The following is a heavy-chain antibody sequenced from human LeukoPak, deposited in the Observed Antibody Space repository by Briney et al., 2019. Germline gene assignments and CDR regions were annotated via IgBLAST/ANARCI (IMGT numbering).Heavy chain of an antibody. J-gene: IGHJ4*02. CDR2: IYYSGST. Sequence: PSETLSLTCTVSGGSISSYYWSWIRQPPGKGLEWIGYIYYSGSTNYNPSLKSRVTISVDTSKNQFSLKLSSVAAVDTAAYYCARVAPIYYYDSSGYYYEGGVFDYWGQGTLVTVSS. CDR3: ARVAPIYYYDSSGYYYEGGVFDY. CDR1: GGSISSYY. V-gene: IGHV4-59*01. D-gene: IGHD3-22*01.